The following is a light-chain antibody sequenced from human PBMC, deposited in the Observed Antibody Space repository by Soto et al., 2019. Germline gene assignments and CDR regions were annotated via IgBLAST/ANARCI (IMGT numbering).Light chain of an antibody. CDR1: FSNIGSNY. CDR2: RNG. CDR3: AAWNASVWV. V-gene: IGLV1-47*01. Sequence: QSVLTQPPSASGAPGQRVTISCSGSFSNIGSNYVYWYQQLPGTAPRLLIYRNGQRPSGVPDRFSGSKSGASASLDISRLRSEDEADYYCAAWNASVWVFGGGTKVTVL. J-gene: IGLJ3*02.